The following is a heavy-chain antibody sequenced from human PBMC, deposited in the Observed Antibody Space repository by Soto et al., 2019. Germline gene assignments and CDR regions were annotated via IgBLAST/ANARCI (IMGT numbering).Heavy chain of an antibody. J-gene: IGHJ6*03. CDR1: GFTFSSYT. Sequence: GGSLRLSCAASGFTFSSYTMSWVRQAPGKGLEWVPAISDSGGSTYYADSVKGRFTISRDNSKHTLFLQVNSLRAEDTAVYYCAKGLGDYYYMDVWGKGTTVTVSS. CDR2: ISDSGGST. CDR3: AKGLGDYYYMDV. V-gene: IGHV3-23*01.